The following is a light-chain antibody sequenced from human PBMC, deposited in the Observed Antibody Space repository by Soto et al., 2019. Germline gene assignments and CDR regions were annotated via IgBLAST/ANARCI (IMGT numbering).Light chain of an antibody. V-gene: IGKV3-11*01. CDR3: QQNLGGHT. CDR1: QSVGSD. Sequence: EIVMTQSPATLSVPPGERATRSCRASQSVGSDLAWYQQKPGQAPRLLIYDASNRATGIPARFSGSGSGTDFTLTISSLEPEDSAVYYCQQNLGGHTFGQGTKVDIK. CDR2: DAS. J-gene: IGKJ1*01.